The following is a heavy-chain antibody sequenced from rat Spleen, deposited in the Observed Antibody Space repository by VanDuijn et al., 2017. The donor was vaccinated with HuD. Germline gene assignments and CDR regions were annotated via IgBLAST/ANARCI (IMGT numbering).Heavy chain of an antibody. Sequence: EVQLQESGPGLVKPSQSLSLPCSVTAYSITSSYRWNWIRQFPGNKLEWMGFINSAGRTNYNPSLKSRVPITRDTSKNRFFLQLNSVTTEDTATYYCARGRYNSNWFAFWGQGTLVTVSS. CDR3: ARGRYNSNWFAF. CDR1: AYSITSSYR. CDR2: INSAGRT. J-gene: IGHJ3*01. D-gene: IGHD4-3*01. V-gene: IGHV3-3*01.